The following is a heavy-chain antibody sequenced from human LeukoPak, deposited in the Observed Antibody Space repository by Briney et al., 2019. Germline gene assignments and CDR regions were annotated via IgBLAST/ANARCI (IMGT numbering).Heavy chain of an antibody. D-gene: IGHD6-19*01. CDR2: IKTDGSET. CDR3: VKNDGWFHLAQ. Sequence: GGSLRLSCAASGFNFRDHWMDWVRQAPGKGLEWVGHIKTDGSETYYLDSLKGRISTSRDNTNNALYLQMNSLRVEDTALYYYVKNDGWFHLAQWGQGTLVTVSA. J-gene: IGHJ4*02. CDR1: GFNFRDHW. V-gene: IGHV3-7*03.